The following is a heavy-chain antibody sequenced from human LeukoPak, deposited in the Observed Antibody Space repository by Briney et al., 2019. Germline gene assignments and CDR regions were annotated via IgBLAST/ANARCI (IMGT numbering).Heavy chain of an antibody. J-gene: IGHJ6*02. V-gene: IGHV3-66*01. Sequence: GGSLRLSCAASGFIVNDNYMAWVRQAPGKGLEWVSVVNSGGSTSYADSVKDRSTISRDNSKNTLFLQMNSLRAEDTALYYCTRTYGVYDYYYGMDVWGQGTTVTVSS. D-gene: IGHD4-17*01. CDR1: GFIVNDNY. CDR3: TRTYGVYDYYYGMDV. CDR2: VNSGGST.